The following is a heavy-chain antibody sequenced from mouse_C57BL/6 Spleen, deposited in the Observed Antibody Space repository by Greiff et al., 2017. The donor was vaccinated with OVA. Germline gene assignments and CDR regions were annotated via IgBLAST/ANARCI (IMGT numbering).Heavy chain of an antibody. CDR3: ARSVAEDYAMDY. D-gene: IGHD1-1*02. CDR1: GYTFTSYW. J-gene: IGHJ4*01. CDR2: IDPSDSYT. V-gene: IGHV1-69*01. Sequence: VKLQESGAELVMPGASVKLSCKASGYTFTSYWMHWVKQRPGQGLEWIGEIDPSDSYTNYNQKFKGKSTLTVDKSSSTAYMQLSSLTSEDSAVYYCARSVAEDYAMDYWGQGTSVTVSS.